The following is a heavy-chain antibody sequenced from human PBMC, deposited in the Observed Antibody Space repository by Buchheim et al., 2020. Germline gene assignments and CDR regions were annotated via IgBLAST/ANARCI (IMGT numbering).Heavy chain of an antibody. CDR2: ISSRSSYI. CDR3: AGGGSGSYWYYYGMDV. CDR1: GFTFSSYG. D-gene: IGHD3-10*01. J-gene: IGHJ6*02. Sequence: EVQLVESGGGLVKPGGSLRLSCAASGFTFSSYGMNWVRQAPGKGLEWVSSISSRSSYIYYADSVKGRFTISRDNAKNSLYLQMNSLRAEDTAVYYCAGGGSGSYWYYYGMDVWGQGTT. V-gene: IGHV3-21*01.